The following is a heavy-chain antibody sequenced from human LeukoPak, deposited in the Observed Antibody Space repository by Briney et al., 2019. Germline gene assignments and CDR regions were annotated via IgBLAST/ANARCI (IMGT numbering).Heavy chain of an antibody. V-gene: IGHV4-59*08. J-gene: IGHJ4*02. D-gene: IGHD6-19*01. CDR2: IYYSGST. CDR1: GGSISSYY. Sequence: SETLSLTCTVSGGSISSYYWSWIRQPPGKGLEWIGYIYYSGSTNYNPSLKSRVTISVDTSKNQFSLKLSSVTAADTAVYYCARLSSIAVFDFWGQGTLVTVSS. CDR3: ARLSSIAVFDF.